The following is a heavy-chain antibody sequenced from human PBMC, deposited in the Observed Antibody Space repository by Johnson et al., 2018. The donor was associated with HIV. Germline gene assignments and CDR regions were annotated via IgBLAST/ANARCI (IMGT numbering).Heavy chain of an antibody. D-gene: IGHD5-24*01. CDR1: GFTFSSYW. CDR2: IKQDGSEK. J-gene: IGHJ3*02. Sequence: VQLVESGGGLVQPGGSLRLSCAASGFTFSSYWMSWVRQAPGKGLEWVANIKQDGSEKYYVDSVKGRFTISRDNAKNSLYLQMNSLRAEDTAVYYCARKNGRWLQDGAFDIWGQGTMVTVSS. CDR3: ARKNGRWLQDGAFDI. V-gene: IGHV3-7*05.